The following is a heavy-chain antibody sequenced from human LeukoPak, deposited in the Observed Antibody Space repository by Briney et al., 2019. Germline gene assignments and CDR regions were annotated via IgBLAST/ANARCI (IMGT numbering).Heavy chain of an antibody. CDR3: ARMRARCSSTSCYRFDP. D-gene: IGHD2-2*02. J-gene: IGHJ5*02. V-gene: IGHV4-61*02. CDR2: IYTSGST. Sequence: PSETLSLTCTVSGGSISSGSYYWSWIRQPAGKGLEWNGRIYTSGSTNYNPSLKSRVTISVDTSKNQFSLTLSSVTAADTAVYYCARMRARCSSTSCYRFDPWGQGTLVTVSS. CDR1: GGSISSGSYY.